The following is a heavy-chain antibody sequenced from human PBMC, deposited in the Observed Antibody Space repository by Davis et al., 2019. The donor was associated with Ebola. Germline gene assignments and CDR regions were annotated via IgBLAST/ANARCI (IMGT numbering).Heavy chain of an antibody. CDR2: IHHSGST. CDR3: ARTTRGTRGSGWFLDY. J-gene: IGHJ4*02. Sequence: SETLSLTCAVSGGPTSSSNWWSWVRQPPGKGLEWIGEIHHSGSTNYNPSLKSRVTISVDTSKNQFSLKLKSVTAADTAVYYCARTTRGTRGSGWFLDYWGQGTLITVSS. D-gene: IGHD6-19*01. V-gene: IGHV4-4*02. CDR1: GGPTSSSNW.